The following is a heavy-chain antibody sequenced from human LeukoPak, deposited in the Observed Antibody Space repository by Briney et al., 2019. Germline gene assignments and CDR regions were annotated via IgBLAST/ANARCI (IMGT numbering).Heavy chain of an antibody. CDR1: GGSISSYY. Sequence: SETLSLTCTVSGGSISSYYWSWIRQPPGKGLEWIGYIYYSGSTNYNPSLKRRVTTSVDTSKNQFSLKLSSVTAADTAVYYCARKGYCSGGSCRDWFDPWGQGTLVTVSS. D-gene: IGHD2-15*01. V-gene: IGHV4-59*12. J-gene: IGHJ5*02. CDR2: IYYSGST. CDR3: ARKGYCSGGSCRDWFDP.